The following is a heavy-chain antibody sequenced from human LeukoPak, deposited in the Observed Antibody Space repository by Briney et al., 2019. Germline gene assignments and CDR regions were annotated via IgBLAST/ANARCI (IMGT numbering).Heavy chain of an antibody. J-gene: IGHJ4*02. V-gene: IGHV5-51*01. CDR3: ARLHGGGLMATAGIDY. Sequence: GESLKISCKGSGYRFTCYWIGWARQMPGKGLEWMGIIYPGDSHTRYSPSFQGQVTISADKSISTAYLQWSSLQASDTAMYYCARLHGGGLMATAGIDYWGQGTLVTVSS. CDR2: IYPGDSHT. CDR1: GYRFTCYW. D-gene: IGHD6-13*01.